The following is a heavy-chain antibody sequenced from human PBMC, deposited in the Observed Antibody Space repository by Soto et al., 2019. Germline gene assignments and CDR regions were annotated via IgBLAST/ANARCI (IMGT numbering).Heavy chain of an antibody. J-gene: IGHJ4*02. CDR3: ARGSSSGLVDY. D-gene: IGHD6-25*01. V-gene: IGHV3-13*01. CDR1: GFTFSSYD. Sequence: PGGSLRLSCAASGFTFSSYDMHWVRQATGKGLEWVSAIGTAGDTYYPGSVKGRFTISRENAKTSLYLQMNSLRAGDTAVYYCARGSSSGLVDYWGQGTLVTVSS. CDR2: IGTAGDT.